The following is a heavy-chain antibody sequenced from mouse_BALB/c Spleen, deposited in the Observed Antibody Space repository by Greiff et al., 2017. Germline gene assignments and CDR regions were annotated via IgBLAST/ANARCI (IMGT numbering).Heavy chain of an antibody. CDR3: ARWSGAMDY. D-gene: IGHD3-1*01. CDR2: IDPANGNT. Sequence: EVKLMESGAELVKPGASVKLSCTASGFNIKDTYMHWVKQRPEQGLEWIGRIDPANGNTKYDPKFQGKATITADTSSNTAYLQLSSLTSEDTAVYYCARWSGAMDYWGQGTSVTVSS. CDR1: GFNIKDTY. V-gene: IGHV14-3*02. J-gene: IGHJ4*01.